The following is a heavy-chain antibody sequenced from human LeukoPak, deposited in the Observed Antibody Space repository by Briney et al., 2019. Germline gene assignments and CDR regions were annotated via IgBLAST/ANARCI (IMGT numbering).Heavy chain of an antibody. D-gene: IGHD6-13*01. J-gene: IGHJ4*02. V-gene: IGHV1-69*01. CDR3: ARDYSRTWGRKLQEYYFDY. CDR2: IIPIFGTA. CDR1: GGTFSSYA. Sequence: SVKVSCKASGGTFSSYAISWVRQAPGQGLEWMGGIIPIFGTANYAQKFQGRVTITADESTSTAYMELSSLRSEDTAVYYCARDYSRTWGRKLQEYYFDYWGQGTLVTVSS.